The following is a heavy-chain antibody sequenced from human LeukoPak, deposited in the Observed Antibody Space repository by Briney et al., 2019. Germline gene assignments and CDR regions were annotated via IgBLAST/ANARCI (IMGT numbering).Heavy chain of an antibody. Sequence: PSETLSLTCTVSGGSISSYYWSWIRQPPGKGLGWIGYIYYSGSTNYNPSLKSRVTISVDTSKNQFSLKLSSVTAADTAVYYCARGGYCGGDCYFYYWGQGTLVTVSS. D-gene: IGHD2-21*02. CDR1: GGSISSYY. V-gene: IGHV4-59*08. J-gene: IGHJ4*02. CDR2: IYYSGST. CDR3: ARGGYCGGDCYFYY.